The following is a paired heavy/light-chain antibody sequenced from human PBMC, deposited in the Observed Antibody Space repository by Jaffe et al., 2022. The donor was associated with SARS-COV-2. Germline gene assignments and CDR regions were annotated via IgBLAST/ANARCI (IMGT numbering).Light chain of an antibody. CDR2: KDT. J-gene: IGLJ1*01. V-gene: IGLV3-25*03. CDR3: QSADTSAFV. CDR1: ELPKHY. Sequence: SFELTQPPSVSVSPGQTATITCFGDELPKHYSYWYQQKPGQAPLLVMKKDTERPSGIPERFSGSSSGTTVTLTISGVQAEDEADYYCQSADTSAFVFGPGTKLTVL.
Heavy chain of an antibody. CDR3: AQSGDHDALDV. V-gene: IGHV1-69*04. Sequence: QVRLLQSGAEVRKPGSSVRVSCQASGGAYNSFAFSWVRQAPGQGLEWMGRIIPAVNVLKYAQSFRGRLTLTADKSTITAYMELDGLTSEDSATYYCAQSGDHDALDVWGQGTLVTVSS. CDR2: IIPAVNVL. J-gene: IGHJ3*01. D-gene: IGHD1-26*01. CDR1: GGAYNSFA.